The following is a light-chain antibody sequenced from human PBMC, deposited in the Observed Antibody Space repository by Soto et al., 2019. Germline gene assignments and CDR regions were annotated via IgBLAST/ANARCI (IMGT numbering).Light chain of an antibody. CDR1: SSDVGGYNY. V-gene: IGLV2-14*01. Sequence: QSVLTQPASVSGSPGQSITISCTGTSSDVGGYNYVSWYQQHPGKAPKLMIYDVSNRPSGVSNRFSGSKSGNTASLTISGLQAEDEADYYCSSYTSSNTYVFGTGTKLT. J-gene: IGLJ1*01. CDR2: DVS. CDR3: SSYTSSNTYV.